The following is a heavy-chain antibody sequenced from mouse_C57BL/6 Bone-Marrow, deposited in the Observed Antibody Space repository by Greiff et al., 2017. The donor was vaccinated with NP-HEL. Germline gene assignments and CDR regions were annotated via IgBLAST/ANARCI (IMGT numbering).Heavy chain of an antibody. CDR3: ARERVYYGSSFYWYFDV. Sequence: VQLQQSGAELARPGASVKMSCKASGYTFTSYTMHWVKQRPGQGLEWIGYINPSSGYTKYNQKFKDKATLTADKSSSTAYMQLSSLTSEDSAVYYCARERVYYGSSFYWYFDVWGTGTTVTVSS. J-gene: IGHJ1*03. D-gene: IGHD1-1*01. CDR1: GYTFTSYT. V-gene: IGHV1-4*01. CDR2: INPSSGYT.